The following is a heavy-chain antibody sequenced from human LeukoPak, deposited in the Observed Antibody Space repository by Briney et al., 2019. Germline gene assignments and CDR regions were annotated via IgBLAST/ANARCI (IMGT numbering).Heavy chain of an antibody. V-gene: IGHV3-23*01. CDR1: GFTFSTHA. CDR2: IGESGDET. J-gene: IGHJ3*02. Sequence: GGSLRLSCAASGFTFSTHAMTWVRQAPGKGLEWVSVIGESGDETYYADSVKGRFTISRDNSKNTLYLQMNSLRAEDTAVYYCAKIYYDSSGPGGAFDIWGQGTMVTVS. D-gene: IGHD3-22*01. CDR3: AKIYYDSSGPGGAFDI.